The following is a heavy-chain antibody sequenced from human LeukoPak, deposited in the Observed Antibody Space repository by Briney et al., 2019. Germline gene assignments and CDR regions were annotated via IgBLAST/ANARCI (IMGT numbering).Heavy chain of an antibody. CDR2: IYPGDSDT. CDR1: GYSFTSYW. Sequence: GESLKISCKGSGYSFTSYWIGWVHQMPEKVLEWMGIIYPGDSDTRYSPSFQGQVTISADKCISTAYLQWSSLKASGTAMYYCARSIAAAGYTWFDPWGQGTLVTVSS. V-gene: IGHV5-51*07. J-gene: IGHJ5*02. D-gene: IGHD6-13*01. CDR3: ARSIAAAGYTWFDP.